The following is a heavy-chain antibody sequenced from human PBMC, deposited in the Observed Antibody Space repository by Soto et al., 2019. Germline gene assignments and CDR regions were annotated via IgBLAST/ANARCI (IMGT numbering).Heavy chain of an antibody. J-gene: IGHJ6*02. CDR2: ISGSGGST. CDR3: AKQGDIVVVAAAIDGYYGMGV. CDR1: GFTFSSYA. Sequence: GGSLRLSCAASGFTFSSYAMSWVRQAPGKGLEWVSAISGSGGSTYYADSVKGRFTISRDNSKNTLYLQMNSLRAEDTAVYYCAKQGDIVVVAAAIDGYYGMGVWGQGTTVTVSS. V-gene: IGHV3-23*01. D-gene: IGHD2-2*01.